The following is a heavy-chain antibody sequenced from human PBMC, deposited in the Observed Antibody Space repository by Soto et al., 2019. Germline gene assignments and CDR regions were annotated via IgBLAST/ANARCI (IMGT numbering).Heavy chain of an antibody. CDR3: SXQTFTIAAXXYGRSNXXXX. J-gene: IGHJ5*02. Sequence: PSETLSLTCSASGGSITSSSHFWGWXGKPTGKGLEWIGTLYFTGNTYYTPSLKSRLTMSIDTSTNEFSLGLXXVXXADTALSYXSXQTFTIAAXXYGRSNXXXXWGPGXXVTVSS. CDR1: GGSITSSSHF. CDR2: LYFTGNT. V-gene: IGHV4-39*01. D-gene: IGHD3-9*01.